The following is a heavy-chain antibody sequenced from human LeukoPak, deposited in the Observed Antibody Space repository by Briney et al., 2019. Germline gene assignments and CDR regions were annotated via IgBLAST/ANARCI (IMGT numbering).Heavy chain of an antibody. CDR2: IYPGDSDT. D-gene: IGHD3-22*01. CDR3: ARLEVDYDSSGYIDY. Sequence: GESLKISCKGSGYSFTSYWIGWVRQMPGKGLDWMVIIYPGDSDTRYTPSFQRKVTISSDKSISTASLQWSSLKASDTAMYYCARLEVDYDSSGYIDYRGQGALVTDSS. V-gene: IGHV5-51*01. CDR1: GYSFTSYW. J-gene: IGHJ4*02.